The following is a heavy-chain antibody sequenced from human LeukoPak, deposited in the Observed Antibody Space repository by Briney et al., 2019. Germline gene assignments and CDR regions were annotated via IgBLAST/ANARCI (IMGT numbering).Heavy chain of an antibody. CDR1: GYTFTSYD. J-gene: IGHJ4*02. CDR3: ARGRRNYGDQKLHYFVAY. V-gene: IGHV1-8*01. Sequence: ASVKVSCKASGYTFTSYDINWVRQATGQGLEWMGWMNPNSGNTGYAQKFQGRVTMTRNTSISTAYMELSSLRSEDTAVYYCARGRRNYGDQKLHYFVAYWGQGTLVTVSS. CDR2: MNPNSGNT. D-gene: IGHD4-17*01.